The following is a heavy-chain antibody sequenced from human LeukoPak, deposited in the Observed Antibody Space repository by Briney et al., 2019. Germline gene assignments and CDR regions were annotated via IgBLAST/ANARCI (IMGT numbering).Heavy chain of an antibody. Sequence: ASVKVSCKASGYTFTKNGISWVRQAPGQGLEWMGWISTYKGNTNYAQKLQGRVTMTTDTSTSTAYMELSSLTSDDTAVYYCVRGISNTNSFFEYWGQGTLVTVSS. CDR2: ISTYKGNT. CDR3: VRGISNTNSFFEY. D-gene: IGHD3-3*02. V-gene: IGHV1-18*01. J-gene: IGHJ4*02. CDR1: GYTFTKNG.